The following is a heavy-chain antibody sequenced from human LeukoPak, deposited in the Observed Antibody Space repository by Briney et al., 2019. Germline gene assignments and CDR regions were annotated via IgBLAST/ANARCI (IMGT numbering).Heavy chain of an antibody. CDR1: GGSFSGYY. D-gene: IGHD6-6*01. CDR3: ARGQLAYAFDI. J-gene: IGHJ3*02. CDR2: INHSGST. Sequence: PSETLSLTCAVYGGSFSGYYWSWNRQPPGKGLEWIGEINHSGSTNYNPSLKSRVTISVDTSKNQFSLKLSSVTAADTAVYYCARGQLAYAFDIWGQGTMVTVSS. V-gene: IGHV4-34*01.